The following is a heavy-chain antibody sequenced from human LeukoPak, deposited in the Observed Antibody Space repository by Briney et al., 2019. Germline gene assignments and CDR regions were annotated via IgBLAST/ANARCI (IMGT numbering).Heavy chain of an antibody. V-gene: IGHV3-23*01. Sequence: GGSLRLSCAASGFTFSSYVMSWVRQAPGKGLEWVSEISGRGQSTYYADSVKGRFTISRDNSKNTLYLQMNSLRVEDTAVYYCAKNLGYCSGGSCYPDAFDVWGQGTMVTVSS. CDR2: ISGRGQST. D-gene: IGHD2-15*01. J-gene: IGHJ3*01. CDR3: AKNLGYCSGGSCYPDAFDV. CDR1: GFTFSSYV.